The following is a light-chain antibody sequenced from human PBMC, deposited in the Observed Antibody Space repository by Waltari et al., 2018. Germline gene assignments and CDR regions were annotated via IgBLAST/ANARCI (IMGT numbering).Light chain of an antibody. Sequence: QSALTQPASVSGSPGQSITISRTGTSSDVGGYNYVPWYQQHPGKAPKLMIYDVSKRPSGVSNRFSGSKSGNTASLTISGLQAEDEADYYCCSYAGSSNWVFGGGTKLTVL. V-gene: IGLV2-23*02. CDR2: DVS. CDR3: CSYAGSSNWV. J-gene: IGLJ3*02. CDR1: SSDVGGYNY.